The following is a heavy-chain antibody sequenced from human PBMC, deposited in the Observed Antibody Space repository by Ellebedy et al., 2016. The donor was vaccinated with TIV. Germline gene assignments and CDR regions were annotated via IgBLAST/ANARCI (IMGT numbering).Heavy chain of an antibody. CDR3: AGRYYGSGNSQNYYYGMDV. V-gene: IGHV3-30*03. Sequence: GESLKISXAASGFTFSSYGMHWVRQAPGKGLEWVAVISYDGSNKYYADSVKGRFTISRDNSKNTLYLQMNSLRAEDTAVYYCAGRYYGSGNSQNYYYGMDVWGQGTTVTVSS. J-gene: IGHJ6*02. D-gene: IGHD3-10*01. CDR2: ISYDGSNK. CDR1: GFTFSSYG.